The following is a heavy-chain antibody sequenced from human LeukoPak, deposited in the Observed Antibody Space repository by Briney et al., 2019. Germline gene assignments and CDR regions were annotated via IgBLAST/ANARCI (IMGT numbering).Heavy chain of an antibody. CDR1: GYTLTELS. Sequence: ASVEVSCKVSGYTLTELSMHWVRQAPGKGLEWMGGFDPEDGETIYAQKFQGRVTMTEDTSTDTAYMELSSLRSEDTAVYYCATYVHPDYYYYMDAWGKGTTVTVSS. V-gene: IGHV1-24*01. J-gene: IGHJ6*03. CDR3: ATYVHPDYYYYMDA. CDR2: FDPEDGET. D-gene: IGHD1-1*01.